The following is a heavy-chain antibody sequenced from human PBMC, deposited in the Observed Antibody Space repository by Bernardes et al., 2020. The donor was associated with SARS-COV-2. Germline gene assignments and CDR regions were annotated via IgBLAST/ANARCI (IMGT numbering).Heavy chain of an antibody. V-gene: IGHV3-21*01. Sequence: GGSLRLSCGTSGFTFRSSSMNWVRQAPGKGLEWVSSISPAGTYISYADSVRGRFTISRDNARNSLYLQMGSLRAEDTAVYYCARVDHTNLYFFDSWGQGTLVTVSS. CDR1: GFTFRSSS. D-gene: IGHD2-8*01. CDR3: ARVDHTNLYFFDS. CDR2: ISPAGTYI. J-gene: IGHJ4*02.